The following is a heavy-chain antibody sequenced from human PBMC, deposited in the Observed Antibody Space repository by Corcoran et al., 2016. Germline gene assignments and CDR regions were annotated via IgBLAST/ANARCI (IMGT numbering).Heavy chain of an antibody. CDR2: ISSSSSTI. CDR1: GFTFSSYS. V-gene: IGHV3-48*04. Sequence: EVQLVESGGGLVQPGGSLRLSCAASGFTFSSYSMNWVRQAPGKGLEWVSYISSSSSTIYYADSVKGRFTISRDDAKNSLYLQMNSLRAEDTAVYYCARGLRGYANYWGQGTLVTVSS. J-gene: IGHJ4*02. CDR3: ARGLRGYANY. D-gene: IGHD5-12*01.